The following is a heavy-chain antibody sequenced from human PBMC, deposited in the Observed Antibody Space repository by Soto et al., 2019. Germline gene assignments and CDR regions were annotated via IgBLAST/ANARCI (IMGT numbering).Heavy chain of an antibody. CDR1: GGAISRGGYS. D-gene: IGHD2-15*01. Sequence: QLHLQESGSGLVKSSQTRSLTCAVAGGAISRGGYSWSWIRQPPGKGLEWIGYIYHSGSTYYNPSLKSRVTISVDRSKNQFSLKLSSVTAADTAVYYCARGQVVAAQHWGQGTLVTVSS. CDR3: ARGQVVAAQH. CDR2: IYHSGST. V-gene: IGHV4-30-2*01. J-gene: IGHJ4*02.